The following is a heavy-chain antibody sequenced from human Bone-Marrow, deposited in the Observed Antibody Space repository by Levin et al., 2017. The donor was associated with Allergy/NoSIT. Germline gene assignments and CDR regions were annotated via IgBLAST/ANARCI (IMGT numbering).Heavy chain of an antibody. J-gene: IGHJ3*02. CDR3: AKETGYDYGDYGSAFDI. CDR1: GFTFSSYA. D-gene: IGHD4-17*01. Sequence: GGSLRLSCAASGFTFSSYAMSWVRQAPGKGLEWVSAISGSGGSTYYADSVKGRFTISRDNSKNTLYLQMNSLRAEDTAVYYCAKETGYDYGDYGSAFDIWGQGTMVTVSS. V-gene: IGHV3-23*01. CDR2: ISGSGGST.